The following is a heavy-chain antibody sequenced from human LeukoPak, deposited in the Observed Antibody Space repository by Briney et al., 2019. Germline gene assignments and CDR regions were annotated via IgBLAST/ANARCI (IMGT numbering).Heavy chain of an antibody. J-gene: IGHJ3*02. CDR1: GFTFTSYW. D-gene: IGHD1-14*01. CDR3: ARGPGDFDASDI. CDR2: IKENGNEQ. V-gene: IGHV3-7*01. Sequence: QPGGSLRLSCEASGFTFTSYWMSWVRQAPGKGPEWVAHIKENGNEQYYADSVKGRFTISRDNVKQSLGLQMNSLRVEDTAVYYRARGPGDFDASDIWGQGTMVTVSS.